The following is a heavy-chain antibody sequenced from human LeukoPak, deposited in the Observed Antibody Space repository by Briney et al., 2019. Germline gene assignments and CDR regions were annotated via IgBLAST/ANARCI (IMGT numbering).Heavy chain of an antibody. CDR2: IKQDASEK. Sequence: PGGSLRLSCAASGFTFNNYWMGWVRQAPGKGLEWVANIKQDASEKYYVDSVKGRFTISRDNAKNSLYLQMNSLRAEDTAVYYCARDVGIAVAGGLSNYWGQGTLVTVSS. D-gene: IGHD6-19*01. CDR1: GFTFNNYW. V-gene: IGHV3-7*01. CDR3: ARDVGIAVAGGLSNY. J-gene: IGHJ4*02.